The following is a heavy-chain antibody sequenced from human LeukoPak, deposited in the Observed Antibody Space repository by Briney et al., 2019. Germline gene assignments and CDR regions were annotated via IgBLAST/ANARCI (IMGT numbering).Heavy chain of an antibody. CDR1: VSPFSTYA. CDR2: ISGSGFSS. D-gene: IGHD3-22*01. CDR3: ARHHSDSGGFTDF. J-gene: IGHJ4*02. Sequence: GGSLRLSCADSVSPFSTYALMWVGQAPGKGLEWLSLISGSGFSSYYADSVRGRFTISRDNLGNTLYLQMNSLRPEDTAVYYCARHHSDSGGFTDFWGQGTLVTVSS. V-gene: IGHV3-23*01.